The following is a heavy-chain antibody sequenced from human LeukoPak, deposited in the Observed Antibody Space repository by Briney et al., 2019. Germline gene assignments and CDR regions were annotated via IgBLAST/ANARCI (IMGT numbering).Heavy chain of an antibody. V-gene: IGHV3-7*01. J-gene: IGHJ3*02. CDR3: ARDTDAFDI. CDR2: IKQDGSEK. Sequence: GGSLRLSCAAPGFTFSSYWMSWVRQAPGKGLEWVANIKQDGSEKYYVDSVKGRFTISRDNAKNSLYLQMNSLRAEDTAVYYCARDTDAFDIWGQGTMVTVSS. CDR1: GFTFSSYW.